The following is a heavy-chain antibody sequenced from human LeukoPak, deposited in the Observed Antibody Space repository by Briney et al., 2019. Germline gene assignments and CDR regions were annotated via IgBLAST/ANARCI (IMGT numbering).Heavy chain of an antibody. CDR1: GYTLTELS. V-gene: IGHV1-24*01. Sequence: ASVKVSCKVSGYTLTELSMHWVRQAPGKGLEWMGGFDPGDGETIYARKFQGRVTMTEDTSTDTAYMELSSLRSEDTAVYYCATSYGGNAEYFQHWGQGTLVTVSS. D-gene: IGHD4-23*01. CDR3: ATSYGGNAEYFQH. J-gene: IGHJ1*01. CDR2: FDPGDGET.